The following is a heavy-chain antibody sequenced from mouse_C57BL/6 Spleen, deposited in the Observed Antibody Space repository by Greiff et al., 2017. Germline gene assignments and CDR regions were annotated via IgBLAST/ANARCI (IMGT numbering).Heavy chain of an antibody. Sequence: EVQLQESGAELVRPGASVKLSCTASGFNIKDYYMHWVKQRPEQGLEWIGRIDPEDGDTEYAPKFQGKATMTADTSSNTAYLQLSSLTSEDTAVYYCTTHDYGSSHWYFDVWGTGTTVTVSS. V-gene: IGHV14-1*01. CDR1: GFNIKDYY. CDR3: TTHDYGSSHWYFDV. J-gene: IGHJ1*03. CDR2: IDPEDGDT. D-gene: IGHD1-1*01.